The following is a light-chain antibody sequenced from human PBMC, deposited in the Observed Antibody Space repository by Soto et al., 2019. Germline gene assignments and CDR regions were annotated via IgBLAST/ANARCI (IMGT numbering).Light chain of an antibody. Sequence: QSALTQPPSASGSPGQSVTISCTGTSSDIGAYNYVSWYQQHPGKAPKLMISEVNKRPSGVPDRFSGSKSGNTASLTVSGLQAEDEADYYCNSYSRNFWVFGGGTELTVL. CDR1: SSDIGAYNY. V-gene: IGLV2-8*01. CDR3: NSYSRNFWV. CDR2: EVN. J-gene: IGLJ3*02.